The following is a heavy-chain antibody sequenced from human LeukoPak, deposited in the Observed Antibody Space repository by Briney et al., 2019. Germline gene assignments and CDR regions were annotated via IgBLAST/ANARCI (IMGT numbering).Heavy chain of an antibody. V-gene: IGHV3-23*01. Sequence: GGSLRLSCAASGFTFSSYAMSWVRQAPGKGLEWVSGISGSGGTTYYADSVRGRFTISRDNSKNTLYLQMNSLRAEDTAVYYCAKEYFYDSSGYYSTGSWFDPWGQGTLVTVSS. D-gene: IGHD3-22*01. J-gene: IGHJ5*02. CDR1: GFTFSSYA. CDR2: ISGSGGTT. CDR3: AKEYFYDSSGYYSTGSWFDP.